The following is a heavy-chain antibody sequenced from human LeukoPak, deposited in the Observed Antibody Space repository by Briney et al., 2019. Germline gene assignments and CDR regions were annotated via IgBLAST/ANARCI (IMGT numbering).Heavy chain of an antibody. V-gene: IGHV4-39*01. CDR1: GGSISSSSYY. CDR3: ARYGGGGFDAFDI. J-gene: IGHJ3*02. CDR2: IYYSGST. Sequence: SSETLSLTCTVSGGSISSSSYYWGWIRQPPGKGLEWIGSIYYSGSTYYNPSLKSRVTISVDTSKNQFSRKLSSVTAADTAVYYCARYGGGGFDAFDIWGQGTMVTVSS. D-gene: IGHD4/OR15-4a*01.